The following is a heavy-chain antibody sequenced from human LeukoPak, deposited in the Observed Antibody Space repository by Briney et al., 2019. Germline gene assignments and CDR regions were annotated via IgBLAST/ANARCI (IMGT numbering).Heavy chain of an antibody. D-gene: IGHD3-22*01. CDR3: VRGNYDNRGYSNAFDI. CDR1: GASISSSY. J-gene: IGHJ3*02. CDR2: IYYNGNT. V-gene: IGHV4-59*01. Sequence: PSETPSLTCTVSGASISSSYWSWIRQPPGKRLEWMGYIYYNGNTNSNPSLKSRVTISADTSKNQFSLNLSSVTAADTAVYYCVRGNYDNRGYSNAFDIWGQGAMVTVSS.